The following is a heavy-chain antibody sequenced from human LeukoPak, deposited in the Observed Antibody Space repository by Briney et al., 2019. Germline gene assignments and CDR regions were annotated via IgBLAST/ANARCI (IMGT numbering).Heavy chain of an antibody. D-gene: IGHD3-10*01. CDR1: GFTFASYS. CDR2: ISSSSSYI. V-gene: IGHV3-21*01. CDR3: ARAYMVRGVVLYYFDY. Sequence: GGSLRLSCAASGFTFASYSMNWVRQAPGKGLEWVSSISSSSSYIYYADSVKGRFTISRDNAKTSLYLQMNSLRAEDTAVYYCARAYMVRGVVLYYFDYWGQGTLVTVSS. J-gene: IGHJ4*02.